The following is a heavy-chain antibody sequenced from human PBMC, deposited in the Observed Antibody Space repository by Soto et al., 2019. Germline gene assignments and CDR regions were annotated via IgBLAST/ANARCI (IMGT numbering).Heavy chain of an antibody. V-gene: IGHV3-23*01. CDR3: AKGRGRFKSGVQKTFDS. D-gene: IGHD2-8*01. Sequence: GGSLRLSCAASGFIFDTYAMSWVRQAPGKGLEWVSAISGSGGTTYYAASVKGRLTISRDNSKNTLYLQLNSLRAEDTAVYYCAKGRGRFKSGVQKTFDSCGKGT. J-gene: IGHJ4*02. CDR2: ISGSGGTT. CDR1: GFIFDTYA.